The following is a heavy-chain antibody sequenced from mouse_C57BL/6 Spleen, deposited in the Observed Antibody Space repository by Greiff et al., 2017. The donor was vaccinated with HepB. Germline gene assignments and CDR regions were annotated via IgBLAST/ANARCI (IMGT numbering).Heavy chain of an antibody. J-gene: IGHJ3*01. Sequence: VQLQQSGAELVRPGSSVKLSCKASGYTFTSYWMDWVKQRPGQGLEWIGNIYPSDSETHYNQKFKDKATLTVDKSSSTAYMQLSSLTSEDSAVYYGAREGGIWSPFAYWGQGTLVTVST. CDR1: GYTFTSYW. CDR3: AREGGIWSPFAY. D-gene: IGHD1-1*02. V-gene: IGHV1-61*01. CDR2: IYPSDSET.